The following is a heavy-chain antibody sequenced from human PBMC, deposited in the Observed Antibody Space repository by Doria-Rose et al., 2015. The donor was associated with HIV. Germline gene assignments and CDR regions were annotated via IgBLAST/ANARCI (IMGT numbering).Heavy chain of an antibody. CDR2: IFSDDER. V-gene: IGHV2-26*01. CDR3: ARIKSSRWYHKYYFDF. J-gene: IGHJ4*02. D-gene: IGHD6-13*01. Sequence: QESGPVLVKPIETLTLTCTVSGVSLSSPGMGVSRIRQPPGKALEWLAHIFSDDERSYKTSLKSRLTISRGTSKSQVVLTMTDMDPVDTATYYCARIKSSRWYHKYYFDFWGQGTLVIVSA. CDR1: GVSLSSPGMG.